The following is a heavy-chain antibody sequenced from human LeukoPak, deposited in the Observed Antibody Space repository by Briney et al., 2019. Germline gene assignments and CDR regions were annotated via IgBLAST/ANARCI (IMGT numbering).Heavy chain of an antibody. CDR2: IYYSGST. CDR1: GGSISSSFYY. CDR3: ARGPVFLNAVAVTTFDY. D-gene: IGHD6-19*01. Sequence: PSETLSLTCTVSGGSISSSFYYWGWIRQPPGKGLEWIGSIYYSGSTYYNPSLKSRVTISVDTSKNQFSLKLSSVTAADTAVYYCARGPVFLNAVAVTTFDYWGQGTLVTVSS. J-gene: IGHJ4*02. V-gene: IGHV4-39*07.